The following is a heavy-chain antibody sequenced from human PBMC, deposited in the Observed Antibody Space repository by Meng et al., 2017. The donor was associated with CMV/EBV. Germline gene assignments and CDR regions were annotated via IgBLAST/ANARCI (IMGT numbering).Heavy chain of an antibody. J-gene: IGHJ4*02. CDR1: GFTFSSYA. CDR3: ARDRNYGDYGDGY. Sequence: GESLKISCAASGFTFSSYAMHWVRQAPGKGLEWVAVISYDGSNKYYADSVKGRFTISRDNSKNTLYLQMNSLRAEDTAVYYCARDRNYGDYGDGYWGQGTLVTVSS. V-gene: IGHV3-30-3*01. D-gene: IGHD4-17*01. CDR2: ISYDGSNK.